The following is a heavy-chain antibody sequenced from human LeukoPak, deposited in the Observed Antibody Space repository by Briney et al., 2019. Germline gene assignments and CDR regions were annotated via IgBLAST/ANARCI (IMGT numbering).Heavy chain of an antibody. J-gene: IGHJ3*02. CDR1: GFTFSIYW. CDR3: ARDSSYSTAI. Sequence: GGSLRLSCPASGFTFSIYWMHWVRQAPGKGLVWVSHINSDGSYTTYADSVKGRFTISRDNAKNTLYLQMNSLRAEDTAVYYCARDSSYSTAIWGQGTMVTVSS. V-gene: IGHV3-74*01. D-gene: IGHD3-22*01. CDR2: INSDGSYT.